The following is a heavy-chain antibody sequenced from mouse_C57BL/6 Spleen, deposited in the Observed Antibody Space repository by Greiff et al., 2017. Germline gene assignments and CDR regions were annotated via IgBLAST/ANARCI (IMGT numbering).Heavy chain of an antibody. Sequence: QVQLQQPGTELVKPGASVKLSCKASGYTFTSYWMHWVKQRPGQGLEWIGNINPSKGGTNYNEKFKSKATLTVDKSSSTAYMQLSSLTSEGSAVYYCARLLAGYWYFDVWGTGTTVTVSS. CDR2: INPSKGGT. V-gene: IGHV1-53*01. CDR1: GYTFTSYW. J-gene: IGHJ1*03. CDR3: ARLLAGYWYFDV. D-gene: IGHD1-1*01.